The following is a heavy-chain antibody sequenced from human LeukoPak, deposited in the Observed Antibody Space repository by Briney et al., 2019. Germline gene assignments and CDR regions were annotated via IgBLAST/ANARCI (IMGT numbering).Heavy chain of an antibody. V-gene: IGHV1-2*06. CDR3: ARGFRKGYSGYDLYFFDY. D-gene: IGHD5-12*01. CDR1: GHTFSGYY. J-gene: IGHJ4*02. CDR2: INPNSGGT. Sequence: ASVKVSCKASGHTFSGYYMHWVRQAPGQGLEWMGRINPNSGGTNYAQKFQGRVTMTRDTSISTAYMELSRLRSDDTAVYYCARGFRKGYSGYDLYFFDYWGQGTLVTVSS.